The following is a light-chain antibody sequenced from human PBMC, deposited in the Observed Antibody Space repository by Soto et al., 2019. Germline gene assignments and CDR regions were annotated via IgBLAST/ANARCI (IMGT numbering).Light chain of an antibody. CDR3: QQYDNLPPFT. V-gene: IGKV1-33*01. Sequence: DIQMTQSPSSLSASVGDRVTITCQASQDISNFLNWYQQKPGTAPKLLIYDASNLETGVPSRFSGSGSGTDFTFTISSLRPEDIATYYCQQYDNLPPFTFGPGTKVDIK. CDR1: QDISNF. J-gene: IGKJ3*01. CDR2: DAS.